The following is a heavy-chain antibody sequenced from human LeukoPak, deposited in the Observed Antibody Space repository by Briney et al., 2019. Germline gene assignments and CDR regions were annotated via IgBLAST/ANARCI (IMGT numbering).Heavy chain of an antibody. CDR1: GFTFSSNA. CDR2: ITAGGGTT. J-gene: IGHJ2*01. D-gene: IGHD5-18*01. Sequence: GGSLRLSCAASGFTFSSNAMTWVRQAPGKGLECVSAITAGGGTTYYADSVKGRFTISRDNSKNTLYLQMNSLRAEDTAVYYCAKDTASSWWYFDLWGRGTLVTVSS. V-gene: IGHV3-23*01. CDR3: AKDTASSWWYFDL.